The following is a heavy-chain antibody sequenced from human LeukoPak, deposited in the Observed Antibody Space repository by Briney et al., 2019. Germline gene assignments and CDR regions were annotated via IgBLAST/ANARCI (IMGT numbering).Heavy chain of an antibody. CDR2: INPSGGGT. CDR3: ARDMLAVPSNWFDP. CDR1: GYTFTSYY. D-gene: IGHD2-8*01. Sequence: ASVKVSCKASGYTFTSYYIHWVRQAPGQGLEWMGVINPSGGGTSYAQKFQGRVTMTRDTSTSTVYMDLRSLRSEDTAVYFCARDMLAVPSNWFDPWGEGTLVTVSS. V-gene: IGHV1-46*01. J-gene: IGHJ5*02.